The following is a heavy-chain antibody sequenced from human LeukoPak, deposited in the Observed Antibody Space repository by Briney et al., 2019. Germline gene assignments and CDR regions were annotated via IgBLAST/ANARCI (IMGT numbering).Heavy chain of an antibody. CDR3: ATASNPTSNLDY. CDR2: IYYSGST. Sequence: PSETLSLTCTVSGGSISSGDYYWSRIRQPPGKGLEWIGYIYYSGSTYYNPSLKSRVTISVDTSKNQFSLKLSSVTAADTAVYYCATASNPTSNLDYWGQGTLVTVSS. V-gene: IGHV4-30-4*01. J-gene: IGHJ4*02. CDR1: GGSISSGDYY. D-gene: IGHD4-11*01.